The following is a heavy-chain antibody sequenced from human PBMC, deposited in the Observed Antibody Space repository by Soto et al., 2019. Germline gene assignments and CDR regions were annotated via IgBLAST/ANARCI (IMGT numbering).Heavy chain of an antibody. CDR3: ATVSYVGGTDY. CDR1: GVSISSFY. D-gene: IGHD5-18*01. V-gene: IGHV4-4*07. CDR2: IYSSEII. J-gene: IGHJ4*02. Sequence: QVQLQESGPGLVKPSETLPLTCTVSGVSISSFYWSWIRQPAGKGLEWIGRIYSSEIINYNPSLKSRVIMSLDTSKNQFSLKLTSVTAADTAVYFCATVSYVGGTDYWGQGILVTVSS.